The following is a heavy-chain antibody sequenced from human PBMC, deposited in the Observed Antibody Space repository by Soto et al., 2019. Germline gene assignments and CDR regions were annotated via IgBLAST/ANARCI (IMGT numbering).Heavy chain of an antibody. CDR1: GFTFSSYS. CDR2: ISSSSSYI. D-gene: IGHD2-2*01. J-gene: IGHJ4*02. CDR3: ARDVVPAAENYFDY. Sequence: GGSLRLSCAASGFTFSSYSMNWVRQAPGKGLEWVSSISSSSSYIYYADSVEGRFTISRDNAKNLLYLQMNSLRAEDTAVYYCARDVVPAAENYFDYWGQGTLVTVSS. V-gene: IGHV3-21*01.